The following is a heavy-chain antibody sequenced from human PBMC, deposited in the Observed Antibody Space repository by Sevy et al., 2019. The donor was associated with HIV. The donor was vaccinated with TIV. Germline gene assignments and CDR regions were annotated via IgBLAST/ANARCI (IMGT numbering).Heavy chain of an antibody. Sequence: AETLSLTCTVSGGSISLYDWNWIRQPPGKGLEWIGHIYDSGSTSYNPSLKSRVTTSIDTSQNQISLKLTSVTAAYTAVYYCAREAKLGAPLGYWGQGTLVTVSS. CDR3: AREAKLGAPLGY. J-gene: IGHJ4*02. CDR1: GGSISLYD. V-gene: IGHV4-4*07. CDR2: IYDSGST. D-gene: IGHD3-16*01.